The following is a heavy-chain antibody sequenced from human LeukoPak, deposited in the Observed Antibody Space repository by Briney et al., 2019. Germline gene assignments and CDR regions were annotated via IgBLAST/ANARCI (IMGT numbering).Heavy chain of an antibody. CDR2: IYYSGST. J-gene: IGHJ4*02. CDR1: GGSISSYY. D-gene: IGHD3-10*01. CDR3: ARGKVRGVHFDY. V-gene: IGHV4-59*01. Sequence: SETLSLTCTVSGGSISSYYWTWIRQPPGKGLEWIGYIYYSGSTNYNPSPKSRGTISVDTSKNQFSLKLSSVTAADTAVYYCARGKVRGVHFDYWGQGTLVTVSS.